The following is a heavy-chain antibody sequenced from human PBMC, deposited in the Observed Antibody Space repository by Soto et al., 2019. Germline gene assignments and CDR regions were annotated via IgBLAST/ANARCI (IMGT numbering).Heavy chain of an antibody. CDR2: IIPIFGTA. CDR1: GGTFSSYA. D-gene: IGHD6-13*01. J-gene: IGHJ5*02. V-gene: IGHV1-69*13. CDR3: ARGISGTYWFDP. Sequence: AASVKVSCKASGGTFSSYAISWVRQAPGQGLEWMGGIIPIFGTANYAQKFQGRVTITADESTSTAYMELSSLRSEDTAVYYCARGISGTYWFDPWGQGTLVTVSS.